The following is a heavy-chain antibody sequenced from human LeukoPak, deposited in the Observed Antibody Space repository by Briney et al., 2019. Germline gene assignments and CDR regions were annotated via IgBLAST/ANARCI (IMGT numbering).Heavy chain of an antibody. V-gene: IGHV3-53*01. D-gene: IGHD1-26*01. CDR3: AKSRWETYAVRAFDI. J-gene: IGHJ3*02. CDR1: GFAVSARP. CDR2: IYSGGST. Sequence: GGSLRLSCEASGFAVSARPMSWVRQAPGKGLEWVSVIYSGGSTYYADSVKGRFTISRDNSKNALYLQMHSLRAEDTAVCYCAKSRWETYAVRAFDIWGQGTMVTVSS.